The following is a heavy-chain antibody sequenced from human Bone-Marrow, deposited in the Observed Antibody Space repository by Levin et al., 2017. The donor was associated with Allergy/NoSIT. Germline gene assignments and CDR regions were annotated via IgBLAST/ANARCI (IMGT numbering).Heavy chain of an antibody. D-gene: IGHD3-10*01. CDR1: GGAFSSYE. Sequence: PGASVKVSCKASGGAFSSYEITWVRQAPGQGLQWMGGIIPIFGTPTYAQNFQGRVTITADESRSTAYMELTSLRSEDTAVYYCARGPDYYNGDRYFYYGMDVWGQGTTVTVSS. J-gene: IGHJ6*02. CDR2: IIPIFGTP. CDR3: ARGPDYYNGDRYFYYGMDV. V-gene: IGHV1-69*13.